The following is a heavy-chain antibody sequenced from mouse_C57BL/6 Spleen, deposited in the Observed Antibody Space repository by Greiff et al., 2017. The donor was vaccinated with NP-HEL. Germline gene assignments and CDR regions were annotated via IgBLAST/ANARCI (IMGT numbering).Heavy chain of an antibody. J-gene: IGHJ2*01. V-gene: IGHV1-76*01. Sequence: VQLQQSGAELVRPGASVKLSCKASGYTFTDYYINWVKQRPGQGLEWIARIYPGSGNTYYNEKFKGKATLTAEKSSSTAYMQLSSLTSEDSAVYFCAKAGLGGVVGPLDYWGQGTTLTVSS. CDR2: IYPGSGNT. CDR3: AKAGLGGVVGPLDY. D-gene: IGHD1-1*01. CDR1: GYTFTDYY.